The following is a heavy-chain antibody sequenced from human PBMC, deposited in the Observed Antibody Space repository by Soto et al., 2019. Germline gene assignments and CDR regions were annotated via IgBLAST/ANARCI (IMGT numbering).Heavy chain of an antibody. Sequence: GGSLRLSCAASGFTFSSYAMSWVRQAPGKGLEWVSAISGSGGSTYYADSVKGRFTISRDNSKNTLYLQMNSLRAEDTAVYYCAKAIRSAARWSGYYYGYWGQGTLVTVSS. J-gene: IGHJ4*02. V-gene: IGHV3-23*01. CDR2: ISGSGGST. CDR1: GFTFSSYA. D-gene: IGHD3-3*01. CDR3: AKAIRSAARWSGYYYGY.